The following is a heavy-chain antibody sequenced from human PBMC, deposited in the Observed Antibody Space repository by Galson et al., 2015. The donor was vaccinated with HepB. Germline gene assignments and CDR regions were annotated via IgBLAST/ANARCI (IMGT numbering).Heavy chain of an antibody. CDR2: ISGNGYST. J-gene: IGHJ4*02. CDR1: GFRFSIYA. CDR3: AKRAEGCSSPSCPGDY. Sequence: SLRLSCAASGFRFSIYAMSWVRQAPGKGLEWVSGISGNGYSTYYADSVKGRFTISRGNSKNTLYLQMNSLRVEDTAVYYCAKRAEGCSSPSCPGDYWGQGTLVTVSS. D-gene: IGHD2-2*01. V-gene: IGHV3-23*01.